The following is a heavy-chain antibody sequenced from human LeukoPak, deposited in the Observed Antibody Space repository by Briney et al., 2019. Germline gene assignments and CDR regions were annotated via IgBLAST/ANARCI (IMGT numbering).Heavy chain of an antibody. CDR1: GGSISSSSYY. Sequence: SETLSLTCTVSGGSISSSSYYWAWIRQPPGKGLEWIGSIYYSGSTYYNPSLKSRVTISVDTSKNQFSLKLSSVTAADTAVYYCARLDRDYWGQGTLVTVSS. CDR3: ARLDRDY. D-gene: IGHD3-22*01. V-gene: IGHV4-39*01. CDR2: IYYSGST. J-gene: IGHJ4*02.